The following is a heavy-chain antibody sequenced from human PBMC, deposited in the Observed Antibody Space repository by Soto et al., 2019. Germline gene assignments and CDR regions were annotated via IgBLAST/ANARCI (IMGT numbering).Heavy chain of an antibody. D-gene: IGHD2-2*01. CDR2: ICSSGSTI. CDR3: ARGLYCSSTSCYLALDY. Sequence: EVQLVESGGGLVHGGGSLRLSCAASGFTFSSYSMNWVRQAPGKGLEWVSCICSSGSTIYYADSVKGRFTISRDNAKNSLYLQMDSLRDDDTAVYYCARGLYCSSTSCYLALDYWGQGTLVIVSS. V-gene: IGHV3-48*02. J-gene: IGHJ4*02. CDR1: GFTFSSYS.